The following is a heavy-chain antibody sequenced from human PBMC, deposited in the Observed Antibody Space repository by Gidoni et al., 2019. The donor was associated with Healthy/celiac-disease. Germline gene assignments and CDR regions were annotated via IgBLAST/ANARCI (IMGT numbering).Heavy chain of an antibody. CDR1: GGTFSSYT. V-gene: IGHV1-69*08. CDR3: AREGTGYYDSSGYLGDYA. J-gene: IGHJ5*02. Sequence: QVPLVQSGAEVKKPGSSVKVSCKASGGTFSSYTISWVRQAPGQGLEWMGRIIPILGIANYAQKFQGRVTITADKSTSTAYMELSSLRSEDTAVYYCAREGTGYYDSSGYLGDYAWGQGTLVTVSS. D-gene: IGHD3-22*01. CDR2: IIPILGIA.